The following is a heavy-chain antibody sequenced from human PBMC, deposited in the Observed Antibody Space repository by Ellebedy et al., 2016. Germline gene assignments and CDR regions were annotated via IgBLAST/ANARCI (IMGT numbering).Heavy chain of an antibody. CDR2: INPSGGST. D-gene: IGHD6-6*01. Sequence: ASVKVSXXASGYTFTSYGISWVRQAPGQGLEWMGIINPSGGSTSYAQKFQGRVTMTRDTSTSTVYMELSSLRSEDTAVYYCAREVRRNSSSLRYWGQGTLVTVSS. CDR1: GYTFTSYG. V-gene: IGHV1-46*01. J-gene: IGHJ4*02. CDR3: AREVRRNSSSLRY.